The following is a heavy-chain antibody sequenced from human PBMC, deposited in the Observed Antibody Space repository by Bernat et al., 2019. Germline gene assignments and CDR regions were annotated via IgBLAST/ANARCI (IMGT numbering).Heavy chain of an antibody. CDR1: GFTFSSFA. D-gene: IGHD3-16*01. J-gene: IGHJ2*01. Sequence: EVQLLESGGGLVQPGGSLRLSCVASGFTFSSFAMSWVRLAPGKGLEFVSAINPTGGSTFYADSVKGRFTISRDNSKNTVFVQMYSLRAEDTAVYYCARVSRIHLGQIDLWGRGTLVTVSS. CDR2: INPTGGST. CDR3: ARVSRIHLGQIDL. V-gene: IGHV3-23*01.